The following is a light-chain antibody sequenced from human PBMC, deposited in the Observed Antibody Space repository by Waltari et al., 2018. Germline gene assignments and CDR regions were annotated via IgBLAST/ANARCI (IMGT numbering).Light chain of an antibody. CDR3: QSYDTTVSVV. Sequence: QSVLTQPPSVSGAPGQRVSISCTGSTSNIGAGYDVHWYQQGQGKAPKLIIHGTNTRPLGFRDRFFVSQYGTSASLASVGIQAEDEGDYYGQSYDTTVSVVFGGGTKLTVL. V-gene: IGLV1-40*01. CDR2: GTN. CDR1: TSNIGAGYD. J-gene: IGLJ2*01.